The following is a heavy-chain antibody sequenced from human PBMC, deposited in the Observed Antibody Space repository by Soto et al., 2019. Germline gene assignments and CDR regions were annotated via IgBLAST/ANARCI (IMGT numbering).Heavy chain of an antibody. CDR3: SHRGVAGYYFDY. D-gene: IGHD2-8*01. CDR1: GFSLSTSGVG. Sequence: QITLKESGPTLVKPTQTLTLTCTFSGFSLSTSGVGVGWLRQPPGKALEWLALIYWDDDKRYIPSLKSRLTITKDTSKNKVVLTMTIMDPVDTATYYCSHRGVAGYYFDYWGQGTLVTVSS. V-gene: IGHV2-5*02. J-gene: IGHJ4*02. CDR2: IYWDDDK.